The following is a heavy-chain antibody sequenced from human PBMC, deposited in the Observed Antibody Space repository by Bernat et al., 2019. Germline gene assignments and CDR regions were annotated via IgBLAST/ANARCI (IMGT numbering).Heavy chain of an antibody. CDR2: ISSSSSTI. Sequence: EVQLVESGGGLVKPGGSLRLSCAASGFTFSSYSMNWVRQAPGKGLEWVSSISSSSSTIYYADSVKGRFTISRDNAKNSLYLQMNSLRAEDTAVYYCARDEGTMVRGVIITSYYGMDVWGQGTTVTVSS. V-gene: IGHV3-21*01. J-gene: IGHJ6*02. D-gene: IGHD3-10*01. CDR1: GFTFSSYS. CDR3: ARDEGTMVRGVIITSYYGMDV.